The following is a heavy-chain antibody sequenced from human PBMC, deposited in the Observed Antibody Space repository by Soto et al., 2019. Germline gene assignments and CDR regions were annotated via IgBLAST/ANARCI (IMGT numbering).Heavy chain of an antibody. CDR1: GYTFTGYY. CDR2: INPNSGGT. J-gene: IGHJ3*02. V-gene: IGHV1-2*04. Sequence: QVQLVQSGAEVKKPGASVKVSCKAPGYTFTGYYMHWVRQAPGQGLEWMGWINPNSGGTNYAQKFQGWVTMTRDTSISTAYMELSRLRSDDTAVYYCAIHDYGDPGRAFDIWGQGTMVTVSS. D-gene: IGHD4-17*01. CDR3: AIHDYGDPGRAFDI.